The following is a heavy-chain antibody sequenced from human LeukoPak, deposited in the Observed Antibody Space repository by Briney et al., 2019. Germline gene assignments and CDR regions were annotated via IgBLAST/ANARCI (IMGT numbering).Heavy chain of an antibody. CDR1: RFHPRKYA. V-gene: IGHV3-23*01. J-gene: IGHJ4*02. CDR2: ISGSGGSK. CDR3: AKEPEPFLEWHFDN. Sequence: PGGSLRLSCVGSRFHPRKYAMSWVRQAPGKGLEWVSGISGSGGSKYYADSVRGRFTISRDNSKDTLFLQMSSLRADDTAKYYCAKEPEPFLEWHFDNWGRGTLVIVSS. D-gene: IGHD3-3*02.